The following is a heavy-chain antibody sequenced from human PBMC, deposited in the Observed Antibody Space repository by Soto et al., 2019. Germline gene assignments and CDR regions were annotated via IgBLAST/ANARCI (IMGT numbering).Heavy chain of an antibody. D-gene: IGHD3-10*01. J-gene: IGHJ5*02. Sequence: SVKVSCKASGGTFSSYAISCVRQAPGQGLEWMGGIIPIFGTANYAQKFQGRVTITADESTSTAYMELSSLRSEDTAVYYCASSLTIADWNWFDPWGQGTLVTVSS. CDR1: GGTFSSYA. V-gene: IGHV1-69*13. CDR2: IIPIFGTA. CDR3: ASSLTIADWNWFDP.